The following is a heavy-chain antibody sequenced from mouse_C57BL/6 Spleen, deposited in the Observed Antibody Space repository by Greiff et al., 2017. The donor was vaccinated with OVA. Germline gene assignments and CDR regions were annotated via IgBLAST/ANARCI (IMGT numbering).Heavy chain of an antibody. D-gene: IGHD1-1*02. J-gene: IGHJ4*01. V-gene: IGHV5-6*01. Sequence: EVLLVESGGDLVKPGGSLKLSCAASGFTFSSYGMSWVRQTPDQGLEWVATISSGGSYTYYPASLQGRFTISRDNAKNTLYLQISSLKSEDTAMDDCERHPRYVADPDYDMDYRGKAASVTVAS. CDR1: GFTFSSYG. CDR2: ISSGGSYT. CDR3: ERHPRYVADPDYDMDY.